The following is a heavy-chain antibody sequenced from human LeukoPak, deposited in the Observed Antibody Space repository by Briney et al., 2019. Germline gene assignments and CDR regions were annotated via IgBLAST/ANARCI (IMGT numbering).Heavy chain of an antibody. Sequence: GGSLRLSCAASGFTFSNYPMHWVRQAPGKGLEWVAVISYDGSNEYYADSVKGRFTISRDNSKNTLYLQMNSLGAGDTAVYYCARDRVEIVVAGTVDCWGQGTLVTVSS. D-gene: IGHD6-19*01. CDR1: GFTFSNYP. J-gene: IGHJ4*02. CDR3: ARDRVEIVVAGTVDC. CDR2: ISYDGSNE. V-gene: IGHV3-30-3*01.